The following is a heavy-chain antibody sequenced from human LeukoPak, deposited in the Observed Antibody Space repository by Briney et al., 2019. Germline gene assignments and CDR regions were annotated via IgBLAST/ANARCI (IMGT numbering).Heavy chain of an antibody. J-gene: IGHJ4*02. CDR3: ARDQYSSGHNTLDY. V-gene: IGHV3-33*01. D-gene: IGHD6-19*01. Sequence: PGGSLRLSCAASGFTFSSYGMHWVRQAPGKGLEWVAVIWYDGSNKYYADSVKGRFTISRDNSKNTLYLQMNSLRAEDTAVYYCARDQYSSGHNTLDYWGQGTLVTVSS. CDR2: IWYDGSNK. CDR1: GFTFSSYG.